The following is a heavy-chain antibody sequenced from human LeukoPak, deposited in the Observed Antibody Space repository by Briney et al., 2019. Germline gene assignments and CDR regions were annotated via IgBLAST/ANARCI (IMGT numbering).Heavy chain of an antibody. Sequence: SETLSLTCAVSGGSISSGGYSWSWIRQPPGKGLEWIGYIYHSGSTYYNPSLKSRVTISVDRSKNQFSLKLSSVTAADTAVYYCARAYYHDSSGYYTNRRYYFDCWGQGTLVTVSS. CDR3: ARAYYHDSSGYYTNRRYYFDC. CDR2: IYHSGST. CDR1: GGSISSGGYS. J-gene: IGHJ4*02. D-gene: IGHD3-22*01. V-gene: IGHV4-30-2*01.